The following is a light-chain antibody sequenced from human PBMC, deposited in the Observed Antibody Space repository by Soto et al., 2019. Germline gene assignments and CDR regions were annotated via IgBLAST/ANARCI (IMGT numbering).Light chain of an antibody. CDR1: SSDVGGYNY. Sequence: QSALNQPASISGSPGQSITISCTGTSSDVGGYNYVSWYQQYPGKAPKLMIYDVDNRPSGVSNRFSGSKSGKTASLTISGLQAEDEADYYCSSYTSSSTVIFGGGTKLTVL. J-gene: IGLJ2*01. CDR3: SSYTSSSTVI. V-gene: IGLV2-14*03. CDR2: DVD.